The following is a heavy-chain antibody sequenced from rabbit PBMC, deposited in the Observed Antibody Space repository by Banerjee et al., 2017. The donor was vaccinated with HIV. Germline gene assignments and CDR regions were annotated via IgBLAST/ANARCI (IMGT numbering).Heavy chain of an antibody. J-gene: IGHJ3*01. CDR3: ARYGRGGSLDL. D-gene: IGHD5-1*01. CDR2: IYTGDGST. V-gene: IGHV1S40*01. CDR1: GFSFSSGYD. Sequence: QSLEESGGDLVKPGASLTLTCTASGFSFSSGYDMCWVRQAPGKGLEWIGYIYTGDGSTYYASGGSCRFTISSHNAQNTLYLQLNSLTAADTAPYFCARYGRGGSLDLWGQCTLVTVS.